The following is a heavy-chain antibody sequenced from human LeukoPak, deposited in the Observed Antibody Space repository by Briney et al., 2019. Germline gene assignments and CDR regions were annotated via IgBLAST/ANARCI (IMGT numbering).Heavy chain of an antibody. V-gene: IGHV4-61*09. Sequence: SETLSLTCTVSGDSLTSGSRYWSWIRQPAGKGLEWIGHFYSSTRTTYNPSLESRVTISGDTAKNQFSLKLDPVTAADMAVYFCARCMSELDYGDYAYYYHMDVWGKGPRSPSPQ. CDR3: ARCMSELDYGDYAYYYHMDV. CDR2: FYSSTRT. J-gene: IGHJ6*01. CDR1: GDSLTSGSRY. D-gene: IGHD4-17*01.